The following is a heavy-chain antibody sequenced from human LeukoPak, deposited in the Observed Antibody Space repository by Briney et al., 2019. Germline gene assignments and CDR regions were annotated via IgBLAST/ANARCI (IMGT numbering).Heavy chain of an antibody. CDR3: AYASKDYFDY. D-gene: IGHD2-2*01. J-gene: IGHJ4*02. CDR2: ISSSSSYI. Sequence: GGSLRLSCAASGFTFSSYSMNWVRQAPGKGLEWVSSISSSSSYIYYADSVKGRFTISRDNTKNSLYLQTNSLRAEDTAVYYCAYASKDYFDYWGQGTLVTVSS. V-gene: IGHV3-21*01. CDR1: GFTFSSYS.